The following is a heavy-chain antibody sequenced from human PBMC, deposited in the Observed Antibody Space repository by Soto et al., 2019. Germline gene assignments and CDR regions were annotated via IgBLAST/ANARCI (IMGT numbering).Heavy chain of an antibody. CDR1: GGTFNNYT. CDR2: IIPILDIV. V-gene: IGHV1-69*02. J-gene: IGHJ4*02. CDR3: ARATPGYSAYDYYFDY. Sequence: QVQLVQSGAEVKKPGSSVKVSCKASGGTFNNYTISWVRQAPGQGLEWMGRIIPILDIVNNAQKFQGRVTITADKPTSTAYMELSSLRSEDMAVYYCARATPGYSAYDYYFDYWGQGTLVTVSS. D-gene: IGHD5-12*01.